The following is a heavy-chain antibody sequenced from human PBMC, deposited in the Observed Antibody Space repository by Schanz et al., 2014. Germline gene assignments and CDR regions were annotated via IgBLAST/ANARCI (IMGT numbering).Heavy chain of an antibody. CDR3: VRVSFADPRLYRGMDRDIDY. Sequence: QVQLVDSGGGLVKPGGSLRLSCTASGFPFSDYFMAWIRQPPGRGLEWVSYIGNGGVTIYYADSVKGRFTISRDNSKNSLYLQMNSPRAEDTAVYYCVRVSFADPRLYRGMDRDIDYWGQGTLVTVSS. CDR2: IGNGGVTI. D-gene: IGHD5-18*01. CDR1: GFPFSDYF. V-gene: IGHV3-11*04. J-gene: IGHJ4*02.